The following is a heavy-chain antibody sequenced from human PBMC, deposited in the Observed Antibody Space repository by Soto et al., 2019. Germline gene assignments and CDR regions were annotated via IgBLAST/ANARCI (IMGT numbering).Heavy chain of an antibody. CDR1: GGSFSGYY. CDR2: INHSGST. V-gene: IGHV4-34*01. D-gene: IGHD2-8*01. CDR3: ARDEGYIVLMVYARGGFDP. Sequence: QVQLQQWGAGLLKPSETLSLTCAVYGGSFSGYYWSWIRQPPGKGLEWIGEINHSGSTNYNPSLKSRVTISVDTSKNQFSLKLSSVTAAGTAVYYCARDEGYIVLMVYARGGFDPWGQGTLVTVSS. J-gene: IGHJ5*02.